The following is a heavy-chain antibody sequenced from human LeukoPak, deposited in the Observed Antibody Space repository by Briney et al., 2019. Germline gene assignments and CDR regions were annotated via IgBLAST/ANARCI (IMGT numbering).Heavy chain of an antibody. Sequence: GGSLTLSCAASAFIFCSYGTQWVRQAPGKGREGVAFIRYGGSNEYYADCVKRLFPISRENSKNTLYLQMNSLRAEHTAVYYCAKDGQDSTINNCYYYYYYYSMDVWGKGTTVTVSS. D-gene: IGHD2-21*02. V-gene: IGHV3-30*02. CDR2: IRYGGSNE. CDR3: AKDGQDSTINNCYYYYYYYSMDV. CDR1: AFIFCSYG. J-gene: IGHJ6*03.